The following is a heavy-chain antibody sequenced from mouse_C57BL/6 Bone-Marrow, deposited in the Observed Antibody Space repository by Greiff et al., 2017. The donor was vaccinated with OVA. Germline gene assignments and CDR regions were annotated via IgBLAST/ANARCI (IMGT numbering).Heavy chain of an antibody. V-gene: IGHV1-64*01. D-gene: IGHD2-3*01. Sequence: QVQLQQSGAELVKPGASVKLSCKASGYTFTSYWMHWVKQRPGQGLEWIGMIHPNSGSTNYNEKFKSKATLTVDKSSSTAYMQLSSLTSEDSAVYYCARWLLLPYYFDYWGQGTTLTVSS. CDR3: ARWLLLPYYFDY. J-gene: IGHJ2*01. CDR1: GYTFTSYW. CDR2: IHPNSGST.